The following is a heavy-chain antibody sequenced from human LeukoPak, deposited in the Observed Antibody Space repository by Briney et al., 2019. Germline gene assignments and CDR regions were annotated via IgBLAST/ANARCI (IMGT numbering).Heavy chain of an antibody. CDR2: ISGSGSTK. V-gene: IGHV3-48*03. CDR3: ATLRPRQQLVVDH. J-gene: IGHJ4*02. D-gene: IGHD6-13*01. CDR1: GFTFSSYE. Sequence: GGSLRLSCAASGFTFSSYEMHWVRQAPGKGPERVSYISGSGSTKYYADSVKGRFTISRDNALNSLHLQMSSLRDEDTAVYYCATLRPRQQLVVDHWGQGTLVTVSS.